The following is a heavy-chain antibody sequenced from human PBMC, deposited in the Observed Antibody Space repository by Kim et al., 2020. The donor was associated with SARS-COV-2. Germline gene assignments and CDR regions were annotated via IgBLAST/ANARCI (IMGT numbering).Heavy chain of an antibody. CDR3: AKDLRVTMASPTGY. J-gene: IGHJ4*02. D-gene: IGHD3-10*01. CDR1: GFTFSSYA. Sequence: GGSLRLSCAASGFTFSSYAMSWVRQAPGKGLEWVSAISGSGGSTYYADSVKGRFTISRDNSKNTLYLQMNSLRAEDTAVYYCAKDLRVTMASPTGYWGQGTLVTVSS. V-gene: IGHV3-23*01. CDR2: ISGSGGST.